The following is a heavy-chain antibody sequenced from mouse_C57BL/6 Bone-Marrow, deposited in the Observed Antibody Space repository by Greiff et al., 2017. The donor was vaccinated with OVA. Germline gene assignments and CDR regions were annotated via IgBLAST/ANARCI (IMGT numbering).Heavy chain of an antibody. CDR3: ALSNWVYYFDY. D-gene: IGHD4-1*01. V-gene: IGHV1-81*01. CDR1: GYTFTSYG. J-gene: IGHJ2*01. Sequence: VKLQQSGAELARPGASVQLSCKASGYTFTSYGISWVKQRTGQGLEWIGEIYPRSGNTYYNEKFKGKATLTADKSSSTAYMELSSLTSEDAAVYFCALSNWVYYFDYWGQGTTLTVSS. CDR2: IYPRSGNT.